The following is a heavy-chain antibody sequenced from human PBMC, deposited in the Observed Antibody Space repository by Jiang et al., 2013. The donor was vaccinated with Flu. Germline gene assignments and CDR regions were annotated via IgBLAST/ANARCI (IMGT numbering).Heavy chain of an antibody. V-gene: IGHV1-69*01. CDR3: ARALGFAVAGTNFDY. CDR2: IIPIFGTA. D-gene: IGHD6-19*01. Sequence: PGSSVKVSCKASGGTFSSYAISWVRQAPGQGLEWMGGIIPIFGTANYAQKFQGRVTITADESTSTAYMELSSLRSEDTAVYYCARALGFAVAGTNFDYWGQGTLVTVSS. J-gene: IGHJ4*02. CDR1: GGTFSSYA.